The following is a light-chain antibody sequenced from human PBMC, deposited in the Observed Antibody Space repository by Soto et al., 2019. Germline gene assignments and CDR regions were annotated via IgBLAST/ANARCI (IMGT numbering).Light chain of an antibody. Sequence: QSVLTQPPSASGTPGQRVNISCSGSSSNIGSNYVYWYQQLPGTAPKLLIYRNNQRPSRVPDRFSGSKSGTSASLAISGLRSEDEADYYCAAWDDSLSGGVFGGGTKLTVL. V-gene: IGLV1-47*01. J-gene: IGLJ3*02. CDR2: RNN. CDR3: AAWDDSLSGGV. CDR1: SSNIGSNY.